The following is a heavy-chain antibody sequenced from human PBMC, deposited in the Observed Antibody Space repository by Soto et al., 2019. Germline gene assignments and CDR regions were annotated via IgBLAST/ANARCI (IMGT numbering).Heavy chain of an antibody. Sequence: PGGSLRLSCAASGFTFSSYWMHWVRQAPGKGLVWVSRINSDGSSTSYADSVKGRFTISRDNAKNTLYLQMNSLRAEDTAVYYYARVGGYSYGLGDYYYYMDVWGKGTTVTVSS. V-gene: IGHV3-74*01. CDR1: GFTFSSYW. J-gene: IGHJ6*03. CDR2: INSDGSST. CDR3: ARVGGYSYGLGDYYYYMDV. D-gene: IGHD5-18*01.